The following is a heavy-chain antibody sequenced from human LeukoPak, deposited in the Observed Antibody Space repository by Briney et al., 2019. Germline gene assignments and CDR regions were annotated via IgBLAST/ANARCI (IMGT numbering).Heavy chain of an antibody. J-gene: IGHJ4*02. CDR3: AALRTRTVVTAIPYDY. CDR2: MKPDGSEI. V-gene: IGHV3-7*03. Sequence: PGGSLRLSCAASGFTFTTYWMSWVRQAPGKGLEWVANMKPDGSEIFYVDSVKGRFTISRDNAMNTLYLQMNSLRAEDSALYYCAALRTRTVVTAIPYDYWGQGTLVTVSS. CDR1: GFTFTTYW. D-gene: IGHD2-21*02.